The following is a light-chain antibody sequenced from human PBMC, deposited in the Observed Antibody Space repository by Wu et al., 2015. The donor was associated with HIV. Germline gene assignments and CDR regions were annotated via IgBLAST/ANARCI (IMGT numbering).Light chain of an antibody. CDR3: QQYGGSPPVT. Sequence: EIVLSQSSGTLSLSPGERATVSCRASQRIDSRSLAWYQQRLGQAPRLLISAASNRAAGIPDRFNGSGSGTDFILTISRLEPEDSALYFCQQYGGSPPVTFGQGHDWRLN. CDR1: QRIDSRS. CDR2: AAS. V-gene: IGKV3-20*01. J-gene: IGKJ5*01.